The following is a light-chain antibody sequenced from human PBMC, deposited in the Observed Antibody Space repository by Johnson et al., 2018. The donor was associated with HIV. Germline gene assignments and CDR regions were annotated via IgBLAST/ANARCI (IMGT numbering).Light chain of an antibody. J-gene: IGLJ1*01. Sequence: QSMLTQPPSVSAAPGQKVTISCSGSSSNIGNNYVSWYQQLPGTAPKLLIYENNKRPSGVPDRFSGSKSGTSATLGITGLQTGDEADYYCGTWDSRLSAAYVFGTGTKVTVL. CDR3: GTWDSRLSAAYV. CDR2: ENN. V-gene: IGLV1-51*02. CDR1: SSNIGNNY.